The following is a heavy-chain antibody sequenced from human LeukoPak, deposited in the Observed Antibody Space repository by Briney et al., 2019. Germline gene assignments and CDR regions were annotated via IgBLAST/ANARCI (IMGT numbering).Heavy chain of an antibody. J-gene: IGHJ5*02. V-gene: IGHV4-34*01. CDR1: GGSFSGYY. Sequence: SETLSLTCAVYGGSFSGYYWSRIRQPPGKGLEWIGEINHSGSTNYNPSLKSRVTISVDTSKNQFSLKLSSVTAADTAVYYCARGRYYGSGSYKWFDHWGQGTLVTVSS. CDR3: ARGRYYGSGSYKWFDH. CDR2: INHSGST. D-gene: IGHD3-10*01.